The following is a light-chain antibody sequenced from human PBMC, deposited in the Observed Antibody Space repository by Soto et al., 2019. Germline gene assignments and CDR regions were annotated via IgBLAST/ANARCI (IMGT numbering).Light chain of an antibody. J-gene: IGLJ2*01. CDR2: EVS. CDR1: SSDVGSYNL. Sequence: ALTQPASVSGSPGQSITISCTGTSSDVGSYNLVSWYQQHPGKAPKLMIYEVSKRPSGVSNRFSGSKSGNTASLTISGLQAEDEADYYCCSYAGSSIVVFGGGTKLTVL. V-gene: IGLV2-23*02. CDR3: CSYAGSSIVV.